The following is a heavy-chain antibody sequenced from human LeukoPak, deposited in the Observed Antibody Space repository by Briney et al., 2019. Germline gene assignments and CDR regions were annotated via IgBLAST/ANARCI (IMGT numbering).Heavy chain of an antibody. CDR2: ISYDGSNK. D-gene: IGHD6-13*01. CDR1: GFTFSSYA. J-gene: IGHJ4*02. V-gene: IGHV3-30*04. Sequence: GGSLRLSCAASGFTFSSYAMHWVRQAPGKGLEWVAVISYDGSNKYYADSVKGRFTIYRDNPKNTLYLQMTSRRAEDTVLYYWARDKAAPGTVDYGGQGPRSPSPQ. CDR3: ARDKAAPGTVDY.